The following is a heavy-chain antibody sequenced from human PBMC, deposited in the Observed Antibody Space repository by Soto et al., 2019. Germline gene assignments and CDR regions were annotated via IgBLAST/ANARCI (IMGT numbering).Heavy chain of an antibody. J-gene: IGHJ4*02. V-gene: IGHV3-23*01. D-gene: IGHD1-26*01. Sequence: EVQLLESGGGLVQPGGSLRLSCAASGFTFSSYAMRWVRQAPGKGLEWVSAISGSGGSTYYADSVKGRFTISRDNSKNTLYLQMNSLRAEDTAVYYCAKDQDIVGAISGVDYWGQGTLVTVSS. CDR2: ISGSGGST. CDR3: AKDQDIVGAISGVDY. CDR1: GFTFSSYA.